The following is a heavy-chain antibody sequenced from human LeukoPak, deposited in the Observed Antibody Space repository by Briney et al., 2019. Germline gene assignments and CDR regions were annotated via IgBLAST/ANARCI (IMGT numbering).Heavy chain of an antibody. Sequence: SESLSLTCTVSGDSITDSYWSWIRQAPGTGLEWIGYLSYNRGTNYNPSLQSRVTISVGPSRNQLSLKLSSVTAADTAVYYCVRVGWGLLRGHDAPDIWGQGTMVTVSS. D-gene: IGHD2-21*02. J-gene: IGHJ3*02. CDR2: LSYNRGT. CDR3: VRVGWGLLRGHDAPDI. V-gene: IGHV4-59*12. CDR1: GDSITDSY.